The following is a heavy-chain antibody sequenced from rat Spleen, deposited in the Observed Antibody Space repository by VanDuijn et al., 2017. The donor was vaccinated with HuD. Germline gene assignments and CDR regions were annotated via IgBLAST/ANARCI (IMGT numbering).Heavy chain of an antibody. V-gene: IGHV5-31*01. J-gene: IGHJ2*01. CDR1: GFTFSNYY. CDR3: TRDWDY. Sequence: EVQLVESGGGLVQPGRSLKLSCAASGFTFSNYYMAWIRQAPGKGLEWVASITNTGGSTYYPDSMKGRFNISRDNAESTLYLQMNSLRSEETATYYCTRDWDYWGQGVMVTVSS. CDR2: ITNTGGST.